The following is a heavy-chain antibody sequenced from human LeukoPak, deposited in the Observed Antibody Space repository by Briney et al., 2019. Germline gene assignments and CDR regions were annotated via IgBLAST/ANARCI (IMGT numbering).Heavy chain of an antibody. V-gene: IGHV3-30*18. CDR1: GFTFGSYG. CDR2: ISYDGSNK. CDR3: AKGEYYYGSGSYYY. D-gene: IGHD3-10*01. Sequence: PGGSLRLSCAASGFTFGSYGMHWVRQAPGKGLEWVAVISYDGSNKYYADSVKGRFTISRDNSKNTLYLQMNSLRAEDTAVYYCAKGEYYYGSGSYYYWGQGTLVTVSS. J-gene: IGHJ4*02.